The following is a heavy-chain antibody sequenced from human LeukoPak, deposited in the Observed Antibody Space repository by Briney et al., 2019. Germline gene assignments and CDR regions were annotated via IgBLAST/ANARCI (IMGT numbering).Heavy chain of an antibody. J-gene: IGHJ4*02. D-gene: IGHD5-18*01. CDR3: ARGGYSYVNYFDY. CDR1: GDSMKSYY. V-gene: IGHV4-59*01. Sequence: PSETLSLTCTVSGDSMKSYYWTWIRQTPGKGLEWIGHIYYSGNINYNPSLKSRDTISLDTSKSQFSLKLSSVTAADTAVYYCARGGYSYVNYFDYWGQGTLVTVSS. CDR2: IYYSGNI.